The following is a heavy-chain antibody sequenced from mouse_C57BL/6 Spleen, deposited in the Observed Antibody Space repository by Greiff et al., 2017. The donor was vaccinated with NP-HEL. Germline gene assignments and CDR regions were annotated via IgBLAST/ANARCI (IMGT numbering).Heavy chain of an antibody. Sequence: VQLQQPGAELVRPGSSVKLSCKASGYTFTSYWMDWVKQRPGQGLEWIGNIYPSDSETHYNQKFKDKATLTVDKSSSTAYMQLSSLTSEDSAVYYCARWDLTGTGSYWGQGTLVTVSA. CDR2: IYPSDSET. CDR3: ARWDLTGTGSY. V-gene: IGHV1-61*01. D-gene: IGHD4-1*01. J-gene: IGHJ3*01. CDR1: GYTFTSYW.